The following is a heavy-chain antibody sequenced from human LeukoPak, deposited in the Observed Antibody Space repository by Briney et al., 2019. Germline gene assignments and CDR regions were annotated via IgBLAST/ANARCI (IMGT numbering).Heavy chain of an antibody. CDR1: GYTFTSYG. V-gene: IGHV1-18*01. Sequence: EASVKVSCKASGYTFTSYGITWVRQAPGQGLEWMGWISGNNGNTNYAQKVQGRVTMTTDTSTSTAYMELRSLTSDDTAVYYCARDDRASSWSWFAPWGQGTLVIVSP. J-gene: IGHJ5*02. D-gene: IGHD6-13*01. CDR3: ARDDRASSWSWFAP. CDR2: ISGNNGNT.